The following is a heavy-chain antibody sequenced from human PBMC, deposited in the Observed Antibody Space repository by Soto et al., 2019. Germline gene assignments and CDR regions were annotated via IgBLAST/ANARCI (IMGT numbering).Heavy chain of an antibody. D-gene: IGHD2-2*01. Sequence: GGSLRLSCTASGFTFSSYSMNWVRQAPGKGLEWVSSISSSSSYIYYADSVKGRFTISRDNAKNSLYLQMNSLRAEDTAVYYCARDSQCSSTSCXLPNYYYYYXMDVWGKGTTVTVSS. V-gene: IGHV3-21*01. CDR1: GFTFSSYS. CDR2: ISSSSSYI. CDR3: ARDSQCSSTSCXLPNYYYYYXMDV. J-gene: IGHJ6*03.